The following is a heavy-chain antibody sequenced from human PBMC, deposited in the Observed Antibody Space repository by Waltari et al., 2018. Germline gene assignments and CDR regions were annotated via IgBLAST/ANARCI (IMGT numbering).Heavy chain of an antibody. V-gene: IGHV4-59*01. CDR1: GVSINNYY. CDR3: AREDDANSSGRRYFDY. J-gene: IGHJ4*02. Sequence: QVQLQESGPGLAKPSETLSLNCTVSGVSINNYYWSWFRQPPGKGLEWIGDISHSGRTKTNASRMGRVTMSVGTSKNRFYRKVSSVTAADTAVFYCAREDDANSSGRRYFDYWGQGTLVTVSS. D-gene: IGHD3-22*01. CDR2: ISHSGRT.